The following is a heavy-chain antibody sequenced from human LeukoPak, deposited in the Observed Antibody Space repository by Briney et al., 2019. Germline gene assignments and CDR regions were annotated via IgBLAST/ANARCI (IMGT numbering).Heavy chain of an antibody. J-gene: IGHJ4*02. CDR2: VSSSGGTI. V-gene: IGHV3-48*03. CDR1: GFTFSSYE. Sequence: GGSLRLSCAASGFTFSSYEMNWVRQAPGKGLEWVSYVSSSGGTIYYADSVKGRFYISRDNAKNSLYLQMNSLRAEDTAVYYCARARIGVAVNARFDYWGQGTLVTVPS. CDR3: ARARIGVAVNARFDY. D-gene: IGHD6-19*01.